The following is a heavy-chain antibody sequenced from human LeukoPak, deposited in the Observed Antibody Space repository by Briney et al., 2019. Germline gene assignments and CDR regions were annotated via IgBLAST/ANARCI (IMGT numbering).Heavy chain of an antibody. J-gene: IGHJ4*02. D-gene: IGHD3-3*01. CDR1: GFTFSSYG. CDR2: IRYDGSNK. CDR3: AIEHDFWSGFTDY. V-gene: IGHV3-30*02. Sequence: GGSLRLSCAASGFTFSSYGMHWVRQAPGKGLEWVAFIRYDGSNKYYADSVKGRFTISRDNSKNTLYLQMNSLRAEDTAVYYCAIEHDFWSGFTDYWGQGTLVTVSS.